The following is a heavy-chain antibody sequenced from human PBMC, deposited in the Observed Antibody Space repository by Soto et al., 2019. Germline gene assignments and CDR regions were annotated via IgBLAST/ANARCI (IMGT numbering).Heavy chain of an antibody. CDR1: GGTFSRYS. D-gene: IGHD2-2*01. Sequence: QVQLVQSGAEVKKPGSSVKVSCKASGGTFSRYSITWVRQAPGHGLEWIGRIIPIFGIASYAQKFQGRVTITADEATSKAYMELSSLRSDDTAVYYCAREDRDRETGLVPDAIDGMDVWGQGTTVTVSS. J-gene: IGHJ6*02. CDR3: AREDRDRETGLVPDAIDGMDV. V-gene: IGHV1-69*08. CDR2: IIPIFGIA.